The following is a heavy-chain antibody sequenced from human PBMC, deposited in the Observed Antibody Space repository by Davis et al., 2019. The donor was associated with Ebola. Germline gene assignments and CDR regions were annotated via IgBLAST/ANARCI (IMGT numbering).Heavy chain of an antibody. J-gene: IGHJ2*01. V-gene: IGHV5-51*01. CDR1: GYSFTSYW. CDR3: ARPLTGYWYFDL. CDR2: IYPGDSDT. Sequence: GESLKISCKGSGYSFTSYWIGWVRQTPAKGLEWMGIIYPGDSDTRYSPSFEGQVTISVDRSISTAYLQWSSLKASDTAMYYCARPLTGYWYFDLWGRGTLVTVSS. D-gene: IGHD7-27*01.